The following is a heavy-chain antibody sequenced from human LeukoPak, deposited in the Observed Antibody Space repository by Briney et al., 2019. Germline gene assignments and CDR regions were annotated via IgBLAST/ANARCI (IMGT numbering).Heavy chain of an antibody. CDR2: IYHSGST. J-gene: IGHJ4*02. CDR3: ARAKSPYSGPIFDY. CDR1: GGSFSGYY. V-gene: IGHV4-34*01. Sequence: SETLSLTCAVYGGSFSGYYWTWIRQPPGKGLEWIGSIYHSGSTYYNPSLKSRVTISVDTSKNQFSLKLSSVTAADTAVYYCARAKSPYSGPIFDYWGQGTLVTVSS. D-gene: IGHD2-15*01.